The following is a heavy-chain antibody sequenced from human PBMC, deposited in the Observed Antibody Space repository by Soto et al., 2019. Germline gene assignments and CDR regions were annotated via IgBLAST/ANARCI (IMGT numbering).Heavy chain of an antibody. D-gene: IGHD5-12*01. Sequence: SETLSLTCTVSGGSISSGGYYWSWIRQHPGKGLEWIGYIYYSGSTYYNQSLKSRVTKSVDTSKNQFSLKLSSVTAADTAVFYCARCVDFGGYTDNFDYWGQGTLVTVSS. V-gene: IGHV4-31*03. CDR3: ARCVDFGGYTDNFDY. CDR2: IYYSGST. CDR1: GGSISSGGYY. J-gene: IGHJ4*02.